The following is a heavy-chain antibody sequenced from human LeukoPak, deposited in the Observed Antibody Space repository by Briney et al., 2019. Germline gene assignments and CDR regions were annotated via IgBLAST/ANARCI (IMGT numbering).Heavy chain of an antibody. CDR1: GGTFSSYA. Sequence: GASVKVSCKASGGTFSSYAISWVRQASGQGLEWMGGIIPIFGTANYAQKFQGRVTITADESTSTAYMELSSLRSEDTAVYYCARGNAGGYYFSGFLDYWGQGTLVTVSS. D-gene: IGHD3-22*01. CDR2: IIPIFGTA. CDR3: ARGNAGGYYFSGFLDY. J-gene: IGHJ4*02. V-gene: IGHV1-69*13.